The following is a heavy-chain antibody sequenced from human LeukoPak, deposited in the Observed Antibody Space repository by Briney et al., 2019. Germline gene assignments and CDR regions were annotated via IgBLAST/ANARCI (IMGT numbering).Heavy chain of an antibody. CDR2: ISSSSSHI. CDR3: ARVIPGTGCFY. V-gene: IGHV3-21*01. D-gene: IGHD2-8*02. CDR1: GFTFSSYT. J-gene: IGHJ4*02. Sequence: PGGSLRLSCAASGFTFSSYTMNWVRHAPGKGLERVSSISSSSSHIYYADSVKGRFTISRDNAKNSLYLQMNSLRAEDTAVYYCARVIPGTGCFYWGQGTLVTVSS.